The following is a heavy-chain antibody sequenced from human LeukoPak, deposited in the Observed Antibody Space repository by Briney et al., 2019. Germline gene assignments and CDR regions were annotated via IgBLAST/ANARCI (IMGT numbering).Heavy chain of an antibody. D-gene: IGHD3-9*01. CDR1: GGSISSYY. J-gene: IGHJ4*02. CDR3: ARGLRYFAPFDY. CDR2: IYYSGST. V-gene: IGHV4-59*01. Sequence: SETLSLTCTVSGGSISSYYWSWIRQPPGKELEWIGYIYYSGSTNYNPFLKSRVTISVDTSKNQFSLKLSSVTAADTAVYYCARGLRYFAPFDYWGQGTLVTVSS.